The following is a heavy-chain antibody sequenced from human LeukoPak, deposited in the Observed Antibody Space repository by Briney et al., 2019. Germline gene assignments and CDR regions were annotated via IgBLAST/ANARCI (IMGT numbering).Heavy chain of an antibody. Sequence: GGSLRLSCAASGFTFSSSWMPWVRQAPGKGLVWVSRIRSDGSTSYADSVKGRFTISRDNAENTLYLQMNSLRAEDTAMYYCARRTAVTPLDVWGRGTTVTVSS. D-gene: IGHD4-17*01. CDR3: ARRTAVTPLDV. V-gene: IGHV3-74*01. CDR2: IRSDGST. CDR1: GFTFSSSW. J-gene: IGHJ6*02.